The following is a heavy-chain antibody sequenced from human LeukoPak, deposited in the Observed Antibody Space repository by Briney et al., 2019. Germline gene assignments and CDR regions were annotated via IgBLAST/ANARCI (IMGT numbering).Heavy chain of an antibody. CDR1: GFAFSTYS. CDR3: ARGGRGSAAVVAPRSFDI. V-gene: IGHV3-48*01. CDR2: ISSSISTI. D-gene: IGHD3-22*01. Sequence: GGSLRLSCAASGFAFSTYSMNWVRQAPGKGLEWVSYISSSISTIYYADSVKGRFTISRDNAKNSLYLQMNGLRAEDTAVYYCARGGRGSAAVVAPRSFDIWGQGTMVTVSS. J-gene: IGHJ3*02.